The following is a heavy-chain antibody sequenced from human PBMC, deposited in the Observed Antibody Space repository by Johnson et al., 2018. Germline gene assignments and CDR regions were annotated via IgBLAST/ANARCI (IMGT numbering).Heavy chain of an antibody. CDR3: VRGTINAFDM. D-gene: IGHD5-12*01. V-gene: IGHV3-21*01. CDR2: ISTDSNYI. Sequence: EVQLVETGGGLVKPGGSLRLSCAASGFTFSSYSMNWVRQAPGKGLEWVSSISTDSNYIYVAASLKGRSTVFRDNAKSSVFLQMNSVGANGTAVYYCVRGTINAFDMWGQGTMVTVSS. CDR1: GFTFSSYS. J-gene: IGHJ3*02.